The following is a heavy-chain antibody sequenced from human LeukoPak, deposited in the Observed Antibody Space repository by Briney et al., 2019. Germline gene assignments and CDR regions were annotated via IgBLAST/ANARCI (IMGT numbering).Heavy chain of an antibody. CDR2: ISRDGSKK. CDR3: ARAVAAADSY. J-gene: IGHJ4*02. CDR1: GFTISTYW. Sequence: PGGSLRLSCTASGFTISTYWMSWVRQAPGKGLEWVANISRDGSKKYYVDSVKGRFTISRDNVKNSVYLQMNSLSAEDTAVYSCARAVAAADSYWGRGTLVTVSS. D-gene: IGHD6-13*01. V-gene: IGHV3-7*04.